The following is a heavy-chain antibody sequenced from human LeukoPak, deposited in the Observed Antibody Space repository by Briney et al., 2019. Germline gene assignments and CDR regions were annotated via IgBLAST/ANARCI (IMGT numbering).Heavy chain of an antibody. Sequence: ASVEVSCKTSGYTFTAYYMHWVRQAPGQGLEWMGWINPINPNSDDIHYAQKFRGRVTMTRDTSISTAYVELSSLRADDTAVYYCARGGYSSSLYDYWGQGTLVTVSS. CDR1: GYTFTAYY. CDR3: ARGGYSSSLYDY. V-gene: IGHV1-2*02. CDR2: INPINPNSDDI. D-gene: IGHD6-13*01. J-gene: IGHJ4*02.